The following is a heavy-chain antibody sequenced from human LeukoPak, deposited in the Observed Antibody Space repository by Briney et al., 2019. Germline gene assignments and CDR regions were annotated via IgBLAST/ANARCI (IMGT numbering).Heavy chain of an antibody. CDR2: IIPILGIA. V-gene: IGHV1-69*04. Sequence: SVKVSCKASGGTFSSYAISWVRQAPGQGLEWMGRIIPILGIANYAQKFQGRVTITADKSTSTAYMELSSLRSEDTAVYHCAVPPSYYDILTGHDAFDIWGQGTMVTVSS. CDR1: GGTFSSYA. CDR3: AVPPSYYDILTGHDAFDI. D-gene: IGHD3-9*01. J-gene: IGHJ3*02.